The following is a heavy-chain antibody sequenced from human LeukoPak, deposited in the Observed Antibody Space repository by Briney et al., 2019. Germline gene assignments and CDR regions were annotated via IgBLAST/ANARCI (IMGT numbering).Heavy chain of an antibody. CDR3: ARDLALGGMDV. J-gene: IGHJ6*02. CDR1: GFTFSSYA. Sequence: GGSLRLSCAASGFTFSSYAMHWVRQAPGKGLEYVSAISSNGGSTSYADSVKGRFTISRDNSKNTLYLQMGSLRGEDMAVYYCARDLALGGMDVWGQGTTVTVSS. V-gene: IGHV3-64*02. CDR2: ISSNGGST.